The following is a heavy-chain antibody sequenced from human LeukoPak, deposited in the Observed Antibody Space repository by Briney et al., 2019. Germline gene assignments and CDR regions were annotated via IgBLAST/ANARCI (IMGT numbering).Heavy chain of an antibody. V-gene: IGHV1-2*02. Sequence: GAPVKVSCKTSGYSFTDYYMHWVRQAPGQGLEWMGWINPNSGGTSSARKFQGRVTMTRDTSITTVYMEVRGLTSDDTAVYYCARADRLHGGPYLIGPWGQGTLVTVTS. CDR1: GYSFTDYY. CDR3: ARADRLHGGPYLIGP. CDR2: INPNSGGT. J-gene: IGHJ5*02. D-gene: IGHD2-21*01.